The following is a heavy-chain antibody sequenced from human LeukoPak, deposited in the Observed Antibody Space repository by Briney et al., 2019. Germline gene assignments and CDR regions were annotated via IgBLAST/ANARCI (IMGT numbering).Heavy chain of an antibody. D-gene: IGHD2-2*01. CDR2: IWYDGSNK. CDR3: ARGSLGYCSSTSCYAPDY. Sequence: GRSLRLSCAASGFTFSSYGMHWVRQAPGKGLEWVAVIWYDGSNKYYADSVKGRFTISRDNSKNTLYLQMNSLRAEDTAVYYCARGSLGYCSSTSCYAPDYWGQGTLVTVSS. J-gene: IGHJ4*02. V-gene: IGHV3-33*01. CDR1: GFTFSSYG.